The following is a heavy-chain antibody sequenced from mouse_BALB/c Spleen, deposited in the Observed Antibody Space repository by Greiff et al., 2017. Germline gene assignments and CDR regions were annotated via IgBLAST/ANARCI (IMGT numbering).Heavy chain of an antibody. CDR1: GYSITSDYA. CDR2: ISYSGST. CDR3: ARGIKAY. D-gene: IGHD2-4*01. J-gene: IGHJ3*01. V-gene: IGHV3-2*02. Sequence: EVLLVESGPGLVKPSQSLSLTCTVTGYSITSDYAWNWIRQFPGNKLEWMGYISYSGSTSYNPSLKSRISITRDTSKNQFFLQLNSVTTEDTATYYCARGIKAYWGQGTLVTVSA.